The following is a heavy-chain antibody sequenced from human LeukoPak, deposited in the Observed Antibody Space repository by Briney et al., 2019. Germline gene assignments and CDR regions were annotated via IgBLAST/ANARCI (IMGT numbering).Heavy chain of an antibody. V-gene: IGHV4-4*02. D-gene: IGHD6-19*01. Sequence: SGTLSLTCAVSGASISSSNWWSWVRQPPGKGLEWIGYIYYSGSTNYNPSLKSRVTISVDTSKNQFSLKLSSVTAADTAVYYCARHLSPWLAGDYWGQGTLVTVSS. CDR1: GASISSSNW. CDR2: IYYSGST. J-gene: IGHJ4*02. CDR3: ARHLSPWLAGDY.